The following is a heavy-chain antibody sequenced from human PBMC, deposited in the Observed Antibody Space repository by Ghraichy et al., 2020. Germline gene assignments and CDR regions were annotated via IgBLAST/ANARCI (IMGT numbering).Heavy chain of an antibody. V-gene: IGHV3-7*03. CDR3: ARDPADPGKNWFDS. Sequence: GGSLRLSCAASGFTFSNYWMTWIRQAPGKGLEWVAIIKQDGREIYYADSVRGRFTISRDNARNSLYLHMSNLRVDDTAVFYCARDPADPGKNWFDSWGQGTLVTVSS. J-gene: IGHJ5*01. CDR1: GFTFSNYW. D-gene: IGHD3-10*01. CDR2: IKQDGREI.